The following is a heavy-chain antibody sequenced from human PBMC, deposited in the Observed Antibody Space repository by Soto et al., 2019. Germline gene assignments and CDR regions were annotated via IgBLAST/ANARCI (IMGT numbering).Heavy chain of an antibody. CDR2: IYPSDSET. CDR1: GDSFIDYC. V-gene: IGHV5-51*01. J-gene: IGHJ4*02. D-gene: IGHD3-22*01. CDR3: ARQGSYYDSKSFGY. Sequence: PGESVRISCRGSGDSFIDYCVGWVLQRPWKGLEWMGIIYPSDSETKYSPSFQGQVTISADKSISTAYLQWSRLKASDTAMYYCARQGSYYDSKSFGYWGQGTLVTVSS.